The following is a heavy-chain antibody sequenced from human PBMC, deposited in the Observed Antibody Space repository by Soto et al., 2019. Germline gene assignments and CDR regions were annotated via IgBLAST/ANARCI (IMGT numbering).Heavy chain of an antibody. CDR1: SGSISSSNW. CDR2: IYHSGST. V-gene: IGHV4-4*02. D-gene: IGHD2-21*01. J-gene: IGHJ3*02. Sequence: QVQLQESGPGLVKPAGTLSLTCAVSSGSISSSNWWRWVRQPPGKGLEWIGEIYHSGSTNYNPSLKSRVNISVDKSKNQFCLRLSAVTAADTAVYYCARLAYCGGDCYSGAFDIWGQGTMVTVSS. CDR3: ARLAYCGGDCYSGAFDI.